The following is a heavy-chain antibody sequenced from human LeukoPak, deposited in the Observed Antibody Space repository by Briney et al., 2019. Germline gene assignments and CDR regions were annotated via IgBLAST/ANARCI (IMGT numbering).Heavy chain of an antibody. V-gene: IGHV3-23*01. CDR3: AKDRGPPGGYGLYDYYYYGMDV. J-gene: IGHJ6*02. D-gene: IGHD2-8*01. Sequence: GGSLTLPCAASGLPFNSYAMRWVRQAPGKGLEWVSAISGSGGSTYYEDSVKGRFTISRDNSKNTLYLQMNSLRAEDTAVYYCAKDRGPPGGYGLYDYYYYGMDVWGQGTTVTVSS. CDR1: GLPFNSYA. CDR2: ISGSGGST.